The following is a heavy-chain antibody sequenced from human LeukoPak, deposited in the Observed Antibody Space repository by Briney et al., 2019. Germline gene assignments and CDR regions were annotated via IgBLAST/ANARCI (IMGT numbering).Heavy chain of an antibody. Sequence: GGSLRLSCAASGFTFSSYWMHWVRQAPGKGLVWVSRSNSDGFTTNYADSVKGRFTISRDNAKNPLYLQMNSLRAEDTAVYYCARDLRGYFDWFNNNYYMDVWGKGTTVTVSS. CDR3: ARDLRGYFDWFNNNYYMDV. V-gene: IGHV3-74*01. CDR2: SNSDGFTT. CDR1: GFTFSSYW. J-gene: IGHJ6*03. D-gene: IGHD3-9*01.